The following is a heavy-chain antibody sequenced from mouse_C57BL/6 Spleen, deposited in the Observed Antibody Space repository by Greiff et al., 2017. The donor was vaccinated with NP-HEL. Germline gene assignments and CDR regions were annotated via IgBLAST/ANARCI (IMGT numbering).Heavy chain of an antibody. J-gene: IGHJ2*01. D-gene: IGHD1-1*01. V-gene: IGHV1-55*01. CDR2: IYPGSGST. Sequence: VQLQQSGAELVKPGASVKMSCKASGYTFTSYWITWVKQRPGQGLEWIGDIYPGSGSTNYNEKFKSKATLTVDTSSSTAYMQLSSLTSEDSAVYYCARWDYGSRRGYFDYWGQGTTLTVSS. CDR1: GYTFTSYW. CDR3: ARWDYGSRRGYFDY.